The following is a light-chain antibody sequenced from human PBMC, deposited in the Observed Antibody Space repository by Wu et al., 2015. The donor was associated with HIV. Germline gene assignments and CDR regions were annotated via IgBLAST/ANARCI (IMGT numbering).Light chain of an antibody. CDR3: QQYGSSPFT. Sequence: EIVMTQSPVTLSVSPGESATLSCRASQTVKNNLAWSQQRPGQAPRLLIYDASTRATGIPARFSGSGSGTDFTLTISRLEPEDFAVYYCQQYGSSPFTFGPGTKVDIK. J-gene: IGKJ3*01. V-gene: IGKV3-20*01. CDR1: QTVKNN. CDR2: DAS.